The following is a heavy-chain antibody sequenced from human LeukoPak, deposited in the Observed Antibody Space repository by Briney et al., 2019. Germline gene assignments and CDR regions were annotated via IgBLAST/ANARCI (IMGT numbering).Heavy chain of an antibody. V-gene: IGHV4-34*01. CDR3: ARESQYSSGWFVYNWFDP. CDR2: INHSGST. J-gene: IGHJ5*02. CDR1: GGSFSGYY. Sequence: SETLSLTCAVYGGSFSGYYWSWIRQPPGKGLEWIGEINHSGSTNYNPSLKSRVTISVDTSKNQFSLKLSSVTAADTAVYYCARESQYSSGWFVYNWFDPRGQGTLVTVSS. D-gene: IGHD6-19*01.